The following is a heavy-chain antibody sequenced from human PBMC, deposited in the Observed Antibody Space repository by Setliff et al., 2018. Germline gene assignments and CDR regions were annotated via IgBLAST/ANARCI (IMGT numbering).Heavy chain of an antibody. V-gene: IGHV3-21*01. J-gene: IGHJ6*03. CDR2: ISSSSSYI. D-gene: IGHD2-21*01. Sequence: PGGSLRLSCAASGFTFSSYSMNWVRQAPGKGLEWVSSISSSSSYIYYADSVKGRFTISRDNAKNSLYLQMNGLRAEDTAVYYCARDQAYCGGDCYIPYYYYYYMDVWGKGTTVTVSS. CDR3: ARDQAYCGGDCYIPYYYYYYMDV. CDR1: GFTFSSYS.